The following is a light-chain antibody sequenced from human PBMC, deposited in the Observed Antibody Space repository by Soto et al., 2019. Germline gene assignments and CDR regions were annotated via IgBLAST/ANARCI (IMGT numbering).Light chain of an antibody. V-gene: IGKV3-15*01. J-gene: IGKJ1*01. CDR1: ETVSTN. CDR2: DVS. CDR3: QQYNSWPQT. Sequence: ETVLTQSPATLSVSPGERVTLSCRASETVSTNLAWYQQRPGQAPRLLVYDVSTGATGIPARFSGRRSGTEFTLTISSLQSEGFGVYYCQQYNSWPQTFGQGTKVDIK.